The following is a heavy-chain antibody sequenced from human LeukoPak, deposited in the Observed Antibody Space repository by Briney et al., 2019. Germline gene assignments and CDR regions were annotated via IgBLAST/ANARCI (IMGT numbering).Heavy chain of an antibody. CDR3: ARDGVKLGRGRGDYFDY. Sequence: PGGSLRLSCAASGFTFSDYYMSWIRQAPGKGLEWVSYISSSSSYTNYADSVKGRFTISRDNAKNSLYLQTNSLRAEDTAVYYCARDGVKLGRGRGDYFDYWGQGTLVTVSS. J-gene: IGHJ4*02. V-gene: IGHV3-11*06. CDR1: GFTFSDYY. D-gene: IGHD1-1*01. CDR2: ISSSSSYT.